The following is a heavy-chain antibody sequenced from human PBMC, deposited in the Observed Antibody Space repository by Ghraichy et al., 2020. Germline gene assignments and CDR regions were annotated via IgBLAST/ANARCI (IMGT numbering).Heavy chain of an antibody. Sequence: SETLSLTCTVSGGSFSSSSYYWSWIRQPARKGLEWIGRIFTSGSTNYNPSLKSRVTISVDTSKNQFSLKLSSVTAADTAVYYCAREGMNSDNSGFPLFDYWGQGTLVTVSS. V-gene: IGHV4-61*02. D-gene: IGHD3-22*01. J-gene: IGHJ4*02. CDR2: IFTSGST. CDR1: GGSFSSSSYY. CDR3: AREGMNSDNSGFPLFDY.